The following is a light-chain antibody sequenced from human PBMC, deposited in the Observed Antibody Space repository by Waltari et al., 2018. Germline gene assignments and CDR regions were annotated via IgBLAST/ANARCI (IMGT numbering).Light chain of an antibody. CDR3: QQYSTYPR. CDR2: DAS. V-gene: IGKV1-5*01. J-gene: IGKJ1*01. Sequence: DIQMTQSPSSLSASVGDRVIITCRASQSIGVWLAWYQQKPGKAPNLLIHDASDLESGLPSRFRGSGSGTEFTLTINSLQPDDFATYYCQQYSTYPRFGQGTRVEIK. CDR1: QSIGVW.